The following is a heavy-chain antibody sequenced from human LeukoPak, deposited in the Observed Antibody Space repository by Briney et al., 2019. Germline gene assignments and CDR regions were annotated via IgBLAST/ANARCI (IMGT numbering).Heavy chain of an antibody. CDR3: ARDKIEGPTKLDY. CDR1: GFTFSSYW. J-gene: IGHJ4*02. V-gene: IGHV3-7*01. D-gene: IGHD1-1*01. CDR2: IKQDESEK. Sequence: GGSLRLTCAASGFTFSSYWMSWVRQAPGKGLEWVANIKQDESEKYYVDSVKGRFTISRDNAKNSLYLQMNSLRAEDTAVYYCARDKIEGPTKLDYWGQGILVTVSS.